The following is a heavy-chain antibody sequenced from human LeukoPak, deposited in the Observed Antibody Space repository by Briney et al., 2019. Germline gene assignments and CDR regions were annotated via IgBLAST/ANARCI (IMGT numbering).Heavy chain of an antibody. CDR1: GLPFSTYE. CDR3: ARDREPNPY. CDR2: ISSSGSSI. Sequence: GGSLRLSCVASGLPFSTYEMNWVRQAPGTGLEWVAYISSSGSSIYYADSVKGRFTISRDNAKSSLYLQMNSLRVEDTAIYYCARDREPNPYWGQGTLVTVSS. V-gene: IGHV3-48*03. J-gene: IGHJ4*02.